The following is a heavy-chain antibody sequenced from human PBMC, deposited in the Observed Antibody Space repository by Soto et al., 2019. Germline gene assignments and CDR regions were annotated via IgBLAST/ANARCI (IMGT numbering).Heavy chain of an antibody. CDR1: GFPFDNYD. J-gene: IGHJ4*01. CDR3: ARGSSGWHADLGY. Sequence: EVQLVESGGGLMRPGGSLRLSCTASGFPFDNYDMHWVRQRAGRGLEGVAGIGTTDNPHYPGSGKGPFTISRENVKNSLFLQVNDLKAGDTAVYYCARGSSGWHADLGYWGHGTLVTVSA. V-gene: IGHV3-13*05. CDR2: IGTTDNP. D-gene: IGHD6-25*01.